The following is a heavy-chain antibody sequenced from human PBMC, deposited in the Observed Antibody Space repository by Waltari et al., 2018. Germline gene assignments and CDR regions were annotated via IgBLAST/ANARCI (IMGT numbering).Heavy chain of an antibody. D-gene: IGHD3-10*02. CDR2: IIPISGTA. CDR3: ARWLSIVRGVNYYMDV. V-gene: IGHV1-69*05. CDR1: GGTFSRYA. J-gene: IGHJ6*03. Sequence: QVQLVQPGAEVKKPGSSVKVSCKASGGTFSRYAISWVRPAPGQGLEWVGGIIPISGTANYAQKFQGRVTITTDESTSTAYMELSSLRSADTAVYYCARWLSIVRGVNYYMDVWGQGTTVTVSS.